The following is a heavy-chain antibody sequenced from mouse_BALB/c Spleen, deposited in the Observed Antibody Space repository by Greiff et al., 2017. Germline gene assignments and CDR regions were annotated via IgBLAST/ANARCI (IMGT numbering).Heavy chain of an antibody. CDR2: ISSGSSTI. Sequence: EVQLVESGGGLVQPGGSRKLSCAASGFTFSSFGMHWVRQAPEKGLEWVAYISSGSSTIYYADTVKGRFTISRDNPKNTLFLQMTSLRSEDTAMYYCARSNGYDVGMDYWGQGTSVTVSS. V-gene: IGHV5-17*02. CDR3: ARSNGYDVGMDY. D-gene: IGHD2-2*01. CDR1: GFTFSSFG. J-gene: IGHJ4*01.